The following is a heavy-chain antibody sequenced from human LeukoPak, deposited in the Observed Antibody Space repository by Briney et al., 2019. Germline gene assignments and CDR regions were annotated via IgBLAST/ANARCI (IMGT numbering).Heavy chain of an antibody. Sequence: GGSPRLSCAASEFTFSSHAMSWVRQAPGKGLEWVSAISGSGGSPYYADSVKGRFTISRDNSKNTLYLQMNSLRADDTAVYYCAKGSRGSYYGSYYDYWGQGTLVAVSS. CDR3: AKGSRGSYYGSYYDY. CDR1: EFTFSSHA. CDR2: ISGSGGSP. V-gene: IGHV3-23*01. J-gene: IGHJ4*02. D-gene: IGHD1-26*01.